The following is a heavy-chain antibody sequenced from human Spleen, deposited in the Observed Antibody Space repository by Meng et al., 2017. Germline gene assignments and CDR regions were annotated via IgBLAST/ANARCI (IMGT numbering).Heavy chain of an antibody. D-gene: IGHD3-22*01. J-gene: IGHJ4*02. V-gene: IGHV3-23*01. CDR2: ISGSGINT. CDR3: AKRSFDSSGWFDY. Sequence: LSLTCAASGFTFSNYAMSWVRQAPGKGLEWVSAISGSGINTYYADSVKGRFTISRDNSKSTLYLHMNSLRAEDTAVYYCAKRSFDSSGWFDYLGQGTPVTVSS. CDR1: GFTFSNYA.